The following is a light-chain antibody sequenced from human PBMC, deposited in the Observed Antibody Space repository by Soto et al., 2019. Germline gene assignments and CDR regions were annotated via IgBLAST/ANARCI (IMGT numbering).Light chain of an antibody. CDR1: SRDVGGYEW. Sequence: QSVLTQPPSASGTPGQSFTISCTGTSRDVGGYEWVSWYQHHPGKVPRLLIYEVDKRSSGVPDRFSGSKSGNTASLTVSCLQPEDEAYYYCASYETVGTFPFGGGTKVTVL. CDR2: EVD. J-gene: IGLJ2*01. CDR3: ASYETVGTFP. V-gene: IGLV2-8*01.